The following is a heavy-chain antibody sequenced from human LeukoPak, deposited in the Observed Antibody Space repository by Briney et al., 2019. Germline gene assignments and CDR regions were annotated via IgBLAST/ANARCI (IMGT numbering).Heavy chain of an antibody. CDR2: ISYDGSNK. CDR3: ARDRGAGIAVAGH. Sequence: GGSLRLSCAASGFTFSSYGMHWVRQAPGKGLEWVAVISYDGSNKYYADSVKGRFTISRDNSKNTLYLQMNSLRAEDTAVYYCARDRGAGIAVAGHWGQGTLVTVSS. V-gene: IGHV3-30*03. D-gene: IGHD6-19*01. J-gene: IGHJ4*02. CDR1: GFTFSSYG.